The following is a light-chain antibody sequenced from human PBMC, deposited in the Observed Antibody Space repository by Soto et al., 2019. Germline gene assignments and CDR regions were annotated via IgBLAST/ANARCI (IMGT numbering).Light chain of an antibody. Sequence: QSVLTQPRSVSGSPGQSVTFSCTGTSSDVGAYIYVSWYKQHPGKAPKLIIYDVIKRPSGVPDRYSGSKSGNTASLTISGLQAEDEADYYCCSYAGSYTHVFGTGTKVTVL. V-gene: IGLV2-11*01. J-gene: IGLJ1*01. CDR3: CSYAGSYTHV. CDR1: SSDVGAYIY. CDR2: DVI.